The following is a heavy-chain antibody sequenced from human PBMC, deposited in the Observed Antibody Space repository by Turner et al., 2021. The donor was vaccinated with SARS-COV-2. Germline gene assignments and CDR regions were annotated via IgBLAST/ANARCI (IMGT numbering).Heavy chain of an antibody. CDR1: GDSSSASVHH. D-gene: IGHD2-2*01. J-gene: IGHJ4*02. V-gene: IGHV4-39*01. CDR3: ARQAETAEIPAAYFDH. CDR2: IYFTGSA. Sequence: QLQLQESGPGLVKSSGTLSLTCTVTGDSSSASVHHWAWIRQPPGKGLEWVGNIYFTGSANYNPSLRSRATILVDTSKNQFSLTLTSVTAADTAVYFCARQAETAEIPAAYFDHWGQGTLLTVSS.